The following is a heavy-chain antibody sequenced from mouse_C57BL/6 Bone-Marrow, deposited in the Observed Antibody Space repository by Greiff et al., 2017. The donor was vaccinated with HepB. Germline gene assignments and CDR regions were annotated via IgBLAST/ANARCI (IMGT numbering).Heavy chain of an antibody. Sequence: QVQLKESGAELARPGASVKLSCKASGYTFTSYGISWVKQRTGQGLEWIGEIYPRSGNTYYNEKFKGKATLTADKSSSTAYMELRSLTSEDSAVYFCARWAVVATDWYFDVWGTGTTVTVSS. J-gene: IGHJ1*03. V-gene: IGHV1-81*01. CDR2: IYPRSGNT. CDR1: GYTFTSYG. CDR3: ARWAVVATDWYFDV. D-gene: IGHD1-1*01.